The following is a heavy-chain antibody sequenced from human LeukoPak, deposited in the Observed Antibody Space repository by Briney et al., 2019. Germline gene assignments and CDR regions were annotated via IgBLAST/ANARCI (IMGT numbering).Heavy chain of an antibody. CDR2: IYTSGTT. Sequence: SETLCLTCTVSGVSISNYYWSWVRQPAGKGLEWIGRIYTSGTTHYNPSLKSRVTMSVDTSKNQFSLNLSSVTAADTAVYYCARFSSIAAAFDYWGLGTLVTVSS. CDR3: ARFSSIAAAFDY. D-gene: IGHD6-13*01. CDR1: GVSISNYY. J-gene: IGHJ4*02. V-gene: IGHV4-4*07.